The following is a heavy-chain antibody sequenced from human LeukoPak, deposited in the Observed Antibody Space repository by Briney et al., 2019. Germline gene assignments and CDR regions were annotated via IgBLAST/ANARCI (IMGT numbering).Heavy chain of an antibody. CDR3: ARDKVANDY. V-gene: IGHV4-4*07. D-gene: IGHD5-12*01. CDR1: GAFISNRH. J-gene: IGHJ4*02. CDR2: VYSSGDT. Sequence: SETLSLTCSVSGAFISNRHWSWIRQPAGKGLEWIGRVYSSGDTTYNPSLKSRVTISVDKSKSQFSLRLTSVTAADTAVYYCARDKVANDYWGRGTLVTVAS.